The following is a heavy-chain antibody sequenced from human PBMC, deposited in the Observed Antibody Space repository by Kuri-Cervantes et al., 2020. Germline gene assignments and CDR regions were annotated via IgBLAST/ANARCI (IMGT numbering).Heavy chain of an antibody. CDR2: IYYSRST. Sequence: SETLSLTCTVSGGSISSYYWSWIRQPPGKGLEWIGYIYYSRSTNYNPSLKSRVTITVDTSKNQFSLKLSSVTAADTAVYYCARDKGYSYSSRRAYWYFDLWGRGTLVTVSS. CDR1: GGSISSYY. J-gene: IGHJ2*01. D-gene: IGHD5-18*01. V-gene: IGHV4-59*01. CDR3: ARDKGYSYSSRRAYWYFDL.